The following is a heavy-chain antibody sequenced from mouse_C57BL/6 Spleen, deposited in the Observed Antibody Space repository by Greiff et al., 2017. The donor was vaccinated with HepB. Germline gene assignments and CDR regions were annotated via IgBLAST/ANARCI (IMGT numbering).Heavy chain of an antibody. V-gene: IGHV1-64*01. J-gene: IGHJ4*01. CDR1: GYTFTSYW. CDR3: ATYDYDVGMDY. CDR2: IHPNSGST. Sequence: VQLQQPGAELVKPGASVKLSCKASGYTFTSYWMHWVKQRPGQGLEWIGMIHPNSGSTNYNEKFKSKATLTVDKSSSTAYMQLSSLTSEDSAVYYCATYDYDVGMDYWGQGTSVTVSS. D-gene: IGHD2-4*01.